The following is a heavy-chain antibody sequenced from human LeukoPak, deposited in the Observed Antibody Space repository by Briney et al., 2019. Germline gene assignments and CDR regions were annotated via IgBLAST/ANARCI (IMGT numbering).Heavy chain of an antibody. CDR3: ARSITSSWYGDFQH. D-gene: IGHD6-13*01. V-gene: IGHV4-59*01. J-gene: IGHJ1*01. Sequence: SETLSLTCTVSGGSMSGYFWSWIRQPPGKGLEWIGYIYYSGSTNYNPSLKSRVTISVDTSKNQFSLKLSSVTAADTAVYYCARSITSSWYGDFQHWGRGTLVTVSS. CDR1: GGSMSGYF. CDR2: IYYSGST.